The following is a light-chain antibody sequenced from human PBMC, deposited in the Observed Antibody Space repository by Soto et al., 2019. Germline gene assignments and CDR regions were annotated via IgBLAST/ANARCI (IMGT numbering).Light chain of an antibody. CDR1: RSDIGATDD. Sequence: QLVLTQPPSVSGAPGQRVTISCTGSRSDIGATDDIHWYQQLPGTAPRLLIYGISHRPAGVPDRFSGSKSGTSASLAVTGLQAEDEAYYYCQSFDRTLTAWVFGGGTQLTVL. J-gene: IGLJ3*02. CDR3: QSFDRTLTAWV. V-gene: IGLV1-40*01. CDR2: GIS.